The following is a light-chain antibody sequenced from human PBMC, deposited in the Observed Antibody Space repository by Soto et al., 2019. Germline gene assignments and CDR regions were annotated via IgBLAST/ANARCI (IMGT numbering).Light chain of an antibody. J-gene: IGKJ4*01. CDR2: GAS. Sequence: EIVLTQSPGTLSLSPGERATLSCRASQSVSSSYLAWYQQKPGQAPRLLIYGASSRATGIPDRFSGSGSGTDFTLTISRLEPEDFAVYYCQHYVNSPLTFGGGTKV. CDR3: QHYVNSPLT. V-gene: IGKV3-20*01. CDR1: QSVSSSY.